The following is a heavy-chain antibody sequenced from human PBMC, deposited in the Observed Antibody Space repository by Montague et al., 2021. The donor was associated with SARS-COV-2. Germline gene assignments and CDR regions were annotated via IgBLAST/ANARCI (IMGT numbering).Heavy chain of an antibody. V-gene: IGHV4-39*01. Sequence: SETLSLTCTVSGGSISSSSYYWGWIRQPPGKGLEWIGSIYYSGXTXYXXXXKXRVTISVDTSKNQFSLKLSSVTAADTAVYYCARRGRKLLPVATTIGGFDIWGQGTTVTVSS. CDR1: GGSISSSSYY. D-gene: IGHD5-12*01. CDR3: ARRGRKLLPVATTIGGFDI. CDR2: IYYSGXT. J-gene: IGHJ3*02.